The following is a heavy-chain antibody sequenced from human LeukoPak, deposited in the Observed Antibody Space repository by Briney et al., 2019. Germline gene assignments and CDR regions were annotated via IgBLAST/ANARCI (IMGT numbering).Heavy chain of an antibody. V-gene: IGHV3-69-1*01. CDR3: ASLFREGY. CDR1: GFTFSNLG. D-gene: IGHD5-24*01. CDR2: ISSSSTI. Sequence: GGSLRLSCAASGFTFSNLGMNWVRQAPGKGLEWLSYISSSSTIDYADSVKGRFTVSRDNAKNSLYVQMNSLRVEDTAVYYCASLFREGYWGQGIVVTVSS. J-gene: IGHJ4*02.